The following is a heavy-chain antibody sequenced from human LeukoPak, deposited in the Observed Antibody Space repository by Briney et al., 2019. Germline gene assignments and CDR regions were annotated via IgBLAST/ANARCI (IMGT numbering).Heavy chain of an antibody. CDR3: ARAGAAAITAFDI. V-gene: IGHV1-2*02. CDR2: VNPNSGGT. Sequence: ASVKVSCKASGYTFTGYYMHWVRQAPGQGLEWMGWVNPNSGGTNYAQKFQGRVTMTRDTSISTAYMELSRLRSDDTVVYYCARAGAAAITAFDIWGQGTMVTVSS. D-gene: IGHD2-2*01. J-gene: IGHJ3*02. CDR1: GYTFTGYY.